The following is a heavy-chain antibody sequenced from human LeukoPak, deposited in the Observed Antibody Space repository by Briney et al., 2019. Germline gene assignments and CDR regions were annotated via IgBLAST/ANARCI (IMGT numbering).Heavy chain of an antibody. CDR2: TYYRSKWYN. Sequence: SQTLSLTCAISGDSVSSNSAAWNWIRQSPSRGLEWLGRTYYRSKWYNDYAVSVKSRITINPDTSKNQCSLQLNSVTPEDTAVYYCARGGAAAGTRDYYYYMDVWGKGTTVTVSS. V-gene: IGHV6-1*01. J-gene: IGHJ6*03. CDR3: ARGGAAAGTRDYYYYMDV. D-gene: IGHD6-13*01. CDR1: GDSVSSNSAA.